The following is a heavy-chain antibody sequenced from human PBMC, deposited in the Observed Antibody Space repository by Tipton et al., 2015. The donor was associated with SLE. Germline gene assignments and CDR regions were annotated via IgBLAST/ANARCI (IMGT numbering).Heavy chain of an antibody. CDR2: INPNSGGT. J-gene: IGHJ6*02. CDR3: ARTALPGELRCYYYGMDV. V-gene: IGHV1-2*06. Sequence: QLVQSGAEVKKPGASVKVSCKASGYTFTGYYMHWVRQAPGQGLEWMGRINPNSGGTNYAQKFQGRVTMTRDTSISTAYMELSRLRSDDTAVYYCARTALPGELRCYYYGMDVWGQGTTVTVSS. D-gene: IGHD1-7*01. CDR1: GYTFTGYY.